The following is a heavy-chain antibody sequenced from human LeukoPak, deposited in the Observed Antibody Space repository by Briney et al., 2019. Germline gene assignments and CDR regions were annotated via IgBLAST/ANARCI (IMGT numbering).Heavy chain of an antibody. J-gene: IGHJ6*03. V-gene: IGHV1-8*03. CDR2: MNSNSGNT. Sequence: ASVKASCTASAYTFTSNDINWVRHPTGQGLVWMGWMNSNSGNTGYAQKFQGRVTITRNTSISKAYMELSSLRTEATAGYFCARGPRRGISIFIGSGRYYYYYYYMDVWGKGTTVTVPS. D-gene: IGHD3-9*01. CDR3: ARGPRRGISIFIGSGRYYYYYYYMDV. CDR1: AYTFTSND.